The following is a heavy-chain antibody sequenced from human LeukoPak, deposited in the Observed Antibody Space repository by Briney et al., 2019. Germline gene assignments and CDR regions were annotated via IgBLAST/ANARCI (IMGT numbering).Heavy chain of an antibody. J-gene: IGHJ6*02. V-gene: IGHV3-11*01. CDR1: GFTFSDYY. Sequence: GGSLRLSCAASGFTFSDYYMSWLRQAPGKGLEWVSYISSSGSTIYYADSVKGRFTISRDNAKNSLYLQMNSLRAEDTAVYYCASDLYSHYGMDVWGQGTTVTVSS. CDR3: ASDLYSHYGMDV. D-gene: IGHD5-12*01. CDR2: ISSSGSTI.